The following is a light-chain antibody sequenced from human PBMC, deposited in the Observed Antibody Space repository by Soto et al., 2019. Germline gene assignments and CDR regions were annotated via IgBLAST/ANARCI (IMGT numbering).Light chain of an antibody. CDR2: DAS. V-gene: IGKV3-20*01. Sequence: EIVLTQSPGTLSLSPGELAALSCRASRSLSSTSFAWYQQRPSQAPRLLIYDASSRATGIPDRFSGSGSGTDFTLTINRLEPDDFAVYYCQQYGSSPRTFGQGTKV. J-gene: IGKJ1*01. CDR3: QQYGSSPRT. CDR1: RSLSSTS.